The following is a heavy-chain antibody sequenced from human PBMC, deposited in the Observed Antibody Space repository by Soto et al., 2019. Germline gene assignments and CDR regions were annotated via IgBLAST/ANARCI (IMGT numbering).Heavy chain of an antibody. J-gene: IGHJ4*02. Sequence: SETLSLTCTVSGGSVSNSNYYWGWIRQSPGKGLEWIGSVYYRGRSYSKSSAKSRVTISVDTSKNQFSLNLNSVTASDTAVYFCVSQRTSVLTQAYFDYWGPGALVTVSS. V-gene: IGHV4-39*01. CDR3: VSQRTSVLTQAYFDY. D-gene: IGHD2-8*01. CDR2: VYYRGRS. CDR1: GGSVSNSNYY.